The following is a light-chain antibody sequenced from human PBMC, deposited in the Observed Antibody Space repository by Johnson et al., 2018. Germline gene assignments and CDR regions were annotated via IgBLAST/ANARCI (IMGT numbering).Light chain of an antibody. Sequence: SVLTQPPSVSAAPGQKVTISCSGSSSNIGNNYVSWYQQLPGTAPKLLIYENNKRPSGIPDRFSGSKYGTSATLVITGLPTGDEADYYCGTWDSSLSAGNVFGTGTKVTVL. V-gene: IGLV1-51*02. CDR1: SSNIGNNY. CDR3: GTWDSSLSAGNV. J-gene: IGLJ1*01. CDR2: ENN.